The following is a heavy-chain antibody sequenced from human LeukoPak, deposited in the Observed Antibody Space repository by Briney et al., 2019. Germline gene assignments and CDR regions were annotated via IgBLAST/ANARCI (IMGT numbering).Heavy chain of an antibody. CDR3: ARSARLMKGVVEVTALDD. CDR2: LRSSGSTF. Sequence: GGSLRLSCAASGFTFSSYEMNSVRQAPGKGLEWIAYLRSSGSTFSYADSVKGRFTIARDSAKNSVYVEMNSLRADDTAVYYCARSARLMKGVVEVTALDDWGQGTLVTVSS. CDR1: GFTFSSYE. D-gene: IGHD3-3*01. J-gene: IGHJ4*02. V-gene: IGHV3-48*03.